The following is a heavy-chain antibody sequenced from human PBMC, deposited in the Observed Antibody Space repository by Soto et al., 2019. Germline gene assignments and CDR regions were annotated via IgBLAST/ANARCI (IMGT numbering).Heavy chain of an antibody. CDR2: INAGNGNT. V-gene: IGHV1-3*05. J-gene: IGHJ4*02. CDR3: ARFGVYGGNSDYFDY. CDR1: GYTFTSYA. Sequence: QVQLVQSGAEEKKPGASVKISCKASGYTFTSYAMHRVRQAPGQRLEWMGWINAGNGNTKYSQKFQGRVTITRDTSASTAYMELSSLRSEDTAVYYCARFGVYGGNSDYFDYWGQGTLVTVSS. D-gene: IGHD4-17*01.